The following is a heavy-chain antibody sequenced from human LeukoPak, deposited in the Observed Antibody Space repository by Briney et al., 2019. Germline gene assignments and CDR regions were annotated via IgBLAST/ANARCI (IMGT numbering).Heavy chain of an antibody. CDR1: GFTFKKYG. Sequence: ASVKVSCKASGFTFKKYGISWVRQAPGQGLEWMGWISAYNGDTKYTQKFQGRFTMTKDTSASTAYMELRSATSDDTAVYYCARDFSNTSGMKVVLDYWGQGTLVTVSS. V-gene: IGHV1-18*04. J-gene: IGHJ4*02. CDR3: ARDFSNTSGMKVVLDY. D-gene: IGHD1-1*01. CDR2: ISAYNGDT.